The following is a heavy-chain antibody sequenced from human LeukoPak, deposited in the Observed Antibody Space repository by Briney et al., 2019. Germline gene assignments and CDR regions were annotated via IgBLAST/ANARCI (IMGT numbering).Heavy chain of an antibody. Sequence: ASVKVSCKASGYTFTSYYMHWVRQGPGQGLEWMGIINPSGGSTSYAQKFQGRATMTRDTSTNTVYMELSSLRSEDTAVFYCVRGASSIAALNPFWYFDLWGRGTLVTVPS. CDR1: GYTFTSYY. CDR3: VRGASSIAALNPFWYFDL. D-gene: IGHD6-6*01. V-gene: IGHV1-46*01. J-gene: IGHJ2*01. CDR2: INPSGGST.